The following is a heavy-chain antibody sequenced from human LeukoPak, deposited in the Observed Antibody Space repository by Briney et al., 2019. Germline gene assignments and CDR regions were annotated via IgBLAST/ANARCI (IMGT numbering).Heavy chain of an antibody. D-gene: IGHD6-13*01. CDR3: AKGGYSSIEIDY. Sequence: GGSLRLSCAASGFTVSSNYMSWVRQAPGKGLEWVAVISYDGSNKYYADSVRGRFTISRDNSKNTLYLQMNSLRAEDTAVYYCAKGGYSSIEIDYWGQGTLVTVSS. V-gene: IGHV3-30*18. CDR2: ISYDGSNK. CDR1: GFTVSSNY. J-gene: IGHJ4*02.